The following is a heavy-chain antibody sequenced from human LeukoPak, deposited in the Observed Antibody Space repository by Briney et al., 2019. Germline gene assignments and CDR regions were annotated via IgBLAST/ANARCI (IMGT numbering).Heavy chain of an antibody. V-gene: IGHV1-24*01. CDR1: GYTLTELS. CDR3: AKGLYYDSSGYSRASYYFDY. Sequence: APVKVSCKVSGYTLTELSMHWVRQAPGKGLEWMGGFDPEDGETIYAQKFQGRVTMTEDTSTDTAYMELSSLRSEDTAVYYCAKGLYYDSSGYSRASYYFDYWGQGTLVTVSS. J-gene: IGHJ4*02. CDR2: FDPEDGET. D-gene: IGHD3-22*01.